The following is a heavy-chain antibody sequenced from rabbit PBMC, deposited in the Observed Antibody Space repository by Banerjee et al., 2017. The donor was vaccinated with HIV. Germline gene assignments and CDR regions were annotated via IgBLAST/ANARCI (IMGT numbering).Heavy chain of an antibody. J-gene: IGHJ4*01. D-gene: IGHD4-1*01. V-gene: IGHV1S40*01. CDR3: ARDLAGVIGWNFNL. CDR2: IDGGGSANT. CDR1: GFSFSSSYN. Sequence: EESGGDLVKPGASLTLTCTASGFSFSSSYNMCWVRQAPGKGLEWIACIDGGGSANTYYASWAKGRFTTSKTSSTTVTLQMTSLTAADTATYFCARDLAGVIGWNFNLWGPGTLVTVS.